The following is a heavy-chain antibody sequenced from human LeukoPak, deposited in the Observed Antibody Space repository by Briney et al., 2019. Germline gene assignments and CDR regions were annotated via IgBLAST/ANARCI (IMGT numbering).Heavy chain of an antibody. Sequence: PGGSLRLSCAASGFTFSSYSMNWVRQAPGKGLEWVSYISSSSSTIYYADSVKGRFTISRDNAKNLLYLQMNSLRAEDTALYYCARAGLYNWNYEGTAYFDYWGQGTLVTVSS. D-gene: IGHD1-7*01. CDR1: GFTFSSYS. V-gene: IGHV3-48*01. J-gene: IGHJ4*02. CDR2: ISSSSSTI. CDR3: ARAGLYNWNYEGTAYFDY.